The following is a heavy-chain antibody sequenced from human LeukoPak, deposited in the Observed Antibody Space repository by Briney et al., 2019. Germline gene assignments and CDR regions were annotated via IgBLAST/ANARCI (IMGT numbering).Heavy chain of an antibody. CDR1: GFTFSSYG. CDR2: IWYDGSNK. V-gene: IGHV3-33*06. CDR3: AKEGPDGYDFYFDY. J-gene: IGHJ4*02. Sequence: PGGSLRLSCAASGFTFSSYGMHWVRQAPGKGLEWVAVIWYDGSNKYCADSVKGRFTISRDNSKNTLYLQMNSLRAEDTAVYYCAKEGPDGYDFYFDYWGQGTLVTVSS. D-gene: IGHD5-12*01.